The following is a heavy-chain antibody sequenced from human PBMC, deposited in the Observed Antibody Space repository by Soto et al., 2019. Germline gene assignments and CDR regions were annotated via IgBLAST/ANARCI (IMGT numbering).Heavy chain of an antibody. CDR3: ARDRLVLGYFSSTSCYTGSWLDP. CDR1: GYPFTSYV. D-gene: IGHD2-2*02. V-gene: IGHV1-18*04. CDR2: ISAYNGNT. Sequence: ASLKVSCKASGYPFTSYVISWVRQAPGQGLEWMGWISAYNGNTNYAQKLQGRVTMTTDTSTSTAYMELRSLRSDDTAVYYCARDRLVLGYFSSTSCYTGSWLDPWGQGTLVTVSS. J-gene: IGHJ5*02.